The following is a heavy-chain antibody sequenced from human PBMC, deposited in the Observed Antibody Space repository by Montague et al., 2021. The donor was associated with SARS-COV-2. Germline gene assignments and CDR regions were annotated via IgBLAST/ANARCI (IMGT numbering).Heavy chain of an antibody. CDR2: TDWXXXK. J-gene: IGHJ4*02. CDR3: ARISAWYSSGWSAFDY. CDR1: GFSLSTSGMC. V-gene: IGHV2-70*01. Sequence: PALVPPTPTLTLTFTFSGFSLSTSGMCVSWIRPPPGKALAWLALTDWXXXKYSSTSLKTRLTISKDTSTNQVVLTMTNMDPVDTATYYCARISAWYSSGWSAFDYWGQGTLVTVSS. D-gene: IGHD6-19*01.